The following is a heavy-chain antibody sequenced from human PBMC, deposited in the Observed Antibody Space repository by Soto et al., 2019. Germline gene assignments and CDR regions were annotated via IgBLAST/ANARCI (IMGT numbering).Heavy chain of an antibody. D-gene: IGHD3-22*01. CDR1: GFTFSSYG. CDR3: ARDGGPYYYDSSTRGFDI. CDR2: ISYDGSNE. J-gene: IGHJ3*02. Sequence: GSLRLSCAVSGFTFSSYGMHWVRQAPGKGLEWVAHISYDGSNEHYADSVKGRFTISRDNAKNSLYLQMNSLRAEDTAVYYCARDGGPYYYDSSTRGFDIWGQGTMVTVSS. V-gene: IGHV3-30*03.